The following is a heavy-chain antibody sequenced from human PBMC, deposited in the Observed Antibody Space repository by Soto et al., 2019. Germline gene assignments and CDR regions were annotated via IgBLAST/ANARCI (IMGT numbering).Heavy chain of an antibody. CDR3: ARSEVIPEGCDY. Sequence: GASVKVSCKASGYIFTTYALHWVRQAPGQRLEWMGWINAGKGNTKYSQKFQDRVTITRDTSASVAYMELSSLASEDTAVYYCARSEVIPEGCDYWGQGTLVTVSS. V-gene: IGHV1-3*01. CDR1: GYIFTTYA. CDR2: INAGKGNT. D-gene: IGHD3-16*02. J-gene: IGHJ4*02.